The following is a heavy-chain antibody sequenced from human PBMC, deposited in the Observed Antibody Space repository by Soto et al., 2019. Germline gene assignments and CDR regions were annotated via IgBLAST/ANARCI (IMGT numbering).Heavy chain of an antibody. Sequence: QVQLQQWGAGLLKPSETLSLTCAVYGGSFSGYYWSWIRQPPGKGLEWVGEINHSGSTNYNPSLKSRVTISVDTSKNQFSLRLSSVTAADTAVYYCARDLRLQAAAGTSVWDQGTTVTVSS. CDR2: INHSGST. D-gene: IGHD6-13*01. CDR1: GGSFSGYY. J-gene: IGHJ6*02. V-gene: IGHV4-34*01. CDR3: ARDLRLQAAAGTSV.